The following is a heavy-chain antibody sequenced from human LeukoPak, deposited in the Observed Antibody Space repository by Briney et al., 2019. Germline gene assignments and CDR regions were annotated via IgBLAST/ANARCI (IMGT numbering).Heavy chain of an antibody. J-gene: IGHJ6*02. V-gene: IGHV3-30*18. D-gene: IGHD3-9*01. CDR2: ISYDGSNK. CDR3: AKDPSASYYDILTGYSPYYYYGMDV. Sequence: GGSLRRSCAASGFTFSSYGMHWVRQAPGKGLEWVAVISYDGSNKYYADSVKGRFTISRDNSKNTLYLQMNSLRAEDTAVYYCAKDPSASYYDILTGYSPYYYYGMDVWGQGTTVTVSS. CDR1: GFTFSSYG.